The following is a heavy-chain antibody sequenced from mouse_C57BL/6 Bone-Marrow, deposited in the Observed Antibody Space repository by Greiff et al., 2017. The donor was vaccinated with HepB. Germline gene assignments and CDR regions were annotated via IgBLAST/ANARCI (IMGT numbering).Heavy chain of an antibody. J-gene: IGHJ4*01. CDR3: ARGLLRYPYYAMDY. V-gene: IGHV1-81*01. CDR1: GYNFTSYG. D-gene: IGHD1-1*01. CDR2: IYPRSGNT. Sequence: QVQLQQSGAELARPGASVKLSCKASGYNFTSYGISWVKQRTGQGLEWIGEIYPRSGNTYYNEKFKGKATLTADKSSSTAYMELRSLTSEDSAVYFCARGLLRYPYYAMDYWGQGTSVTVSS.